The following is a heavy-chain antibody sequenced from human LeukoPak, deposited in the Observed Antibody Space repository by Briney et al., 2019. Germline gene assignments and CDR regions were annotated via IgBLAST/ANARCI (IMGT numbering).Heavy chain of an antibody. CDR3: ARVGRKLERRIIGYWFDP. V-gene: IGHV1-2*02. D-gene: IGHD1-1*01. Sequence: GASVKVSCKASGYTFTSYGISWVRQAPGQGLEWMGWINPNSGGTNYAQKFQGRVTMTRDTSISTAYMELSRLRSDDTAVYYCARVGRKLERRIIGYWFDPWGQGTLVTVSS. J-gene: IGHJ5*02. CDR2: INPNSGGT. CDR1: GYTFTSYG.